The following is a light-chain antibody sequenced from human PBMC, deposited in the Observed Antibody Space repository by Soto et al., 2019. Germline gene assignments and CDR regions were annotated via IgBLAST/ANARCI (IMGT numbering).Light chain of an antibody. Sequence: DIQLTQSPSFLSASVGDRVTITCRASQGISSFLAWNQQKPGKAPKILIYEASTLQSGVPPRFSGSGSGTEFTLTISSLQPEDFATYYCQQLNSYPLTFGGGTKVEIK. CDR2: EAS. CDR3: QQLNSYPLT. V-gene: IGKV1-9*01. CDR1: QGISSF. J-gene: IGKJ4*01.